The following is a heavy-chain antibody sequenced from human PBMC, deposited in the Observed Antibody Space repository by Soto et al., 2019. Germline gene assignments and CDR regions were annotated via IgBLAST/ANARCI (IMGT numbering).Heavy chain of an antibody. V-gene: IGHV1-46*01. CDR2: IKPLGFST. CDR3: ARAAGRFGELYWFDP. CDR1: GYTFTSYN. J-gene: IGHJ5*02. Sequence: QVQLVQSGAEVKKPGASVKVSCKASGYTFTSYNMHWVRQAPGQGLECVGMIKPLGFSTTYAQKFRGRDTMTRDTCTSAVYMELTTLISDDTAVYYCARAAGRFGELYWFDPWGEGTLVTVSP. D-gene: IGHD3-10*01.